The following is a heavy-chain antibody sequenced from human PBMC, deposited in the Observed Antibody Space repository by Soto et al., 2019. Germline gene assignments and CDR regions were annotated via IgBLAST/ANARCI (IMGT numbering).Heavy chain of an antibody. D-gene: IGHD4-17*01. CDR3: AKGRYYGDLFDGMDV. CDR1: GFTFSSYG. V-gene: IGHV3-30*18. CDR2: ISYDGSNK. Sequence: GGSLRLSCAASGFTFSSYGMHWVRQAPGKGLEWVAVISYDGSNKYYADSVKGRFTISRDNSKNTLYLQMNSLRAEDTAVYYCAKGRYYGDLFDGMDVWGQGTTVTV. J-gene: IGHJ6*02.